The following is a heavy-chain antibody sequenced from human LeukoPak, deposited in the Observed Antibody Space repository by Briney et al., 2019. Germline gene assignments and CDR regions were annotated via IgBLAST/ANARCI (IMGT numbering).Heavy chain of an antibody. J-gene: IGHJ4*02. Sequence: SVKVSCKASGGTFSSYAISWVRQAPGQGLEWVGRVIPTLGIANYAQRFQGRVTLTADKSTGTGYMELSSLRSEDTAVYYCARGYGGGHSYGYYYWGQGTLVTVSS. CDR2: VIPTLGIA. CDR3: ARGYGGGHSYGYYY. V-gene: IGHV1-69*04. CDR1: GGTFSSYA. D-gene: IGHD5-18*01.